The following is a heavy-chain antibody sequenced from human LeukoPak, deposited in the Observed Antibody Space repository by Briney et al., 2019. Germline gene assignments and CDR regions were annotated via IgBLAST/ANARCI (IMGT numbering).Heavy chain of an antibody. CDR2: ISGSGGST. J-gene: IGHJ4*02. Sequence: PGGSLRLSCAASGFTFSSYGMSWVRQAPGKGLEWVSAISGSGGSTCYADSVKGRFTISRDNSKNTLYLQMNSLRAEDTAVYYCIRGHPYDFWNVDYWGQGTLVTVSS. CDR3: IRGHPYDFWNVDY. CDR1: GFTFSSYG. V-gene: IGHV3-23*01. D-gene: IGHD3-3*01.